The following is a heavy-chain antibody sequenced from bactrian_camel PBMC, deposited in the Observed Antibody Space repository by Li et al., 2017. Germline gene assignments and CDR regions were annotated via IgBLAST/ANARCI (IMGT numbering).Heavy chain of an antibody. D-gene: IGHD3*01. CDR2: IYFGDGLA. CDR1: SQWYSPT. V-gene: IGHV3S31*01. CDR3: AAGFSGVWSGFWSNTGIYHY. J-gene: IGHJ4*01. Sequence: DVQLVESGGGSVQIGGSLTLSCAAASQWYSPTRCMAWFRERDGVAAIYFGDGLAFYADSVKGRFTISQDNAKNTTYLLMNSLKPEDTAKYYCAAGFSGVWSGFWSNTGIYHYWGQGTQVTVS.